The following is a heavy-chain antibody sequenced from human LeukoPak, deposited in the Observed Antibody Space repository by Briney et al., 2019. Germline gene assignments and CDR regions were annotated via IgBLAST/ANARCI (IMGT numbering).Heavy chain of an antibody. CDR2: IYPGDSDT. J-gene: IGHJ4*02. Sequence: TGESLKISCKGSGYSFSSYWIVLVRQMPGKGLEWMGIIYPGDSDTRYSPSFQGQVTISADKSISTAYLQWSSLKASDTAMYYCARLWVATLDSWGQGTLVTVSS. CDR1: GYSFSSYW. V-gene: IGHV5-51*01. CDR3: ARLWVATLDS. D-gene: IGHD5-12*01.